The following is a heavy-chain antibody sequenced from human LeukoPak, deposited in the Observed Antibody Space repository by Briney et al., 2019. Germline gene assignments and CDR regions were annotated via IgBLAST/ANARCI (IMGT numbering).Heavy chain of an antibody. CDR3: ARDPAGHGRYFDY. J-gene: IGHJ4*02. Sequence: SETLSLTCTVSGGSINGYFCTWLRQSAGAGLECIGRIHTSGTTYYNPSLKSRVSMSVDTSNSKFSLRLNSVTAADTAVYYCARDPAGHGRYFDYWGQGALVTVSS. CDR2: IHTSGTT. D-gene: IGHD1-14*01. V-gene: IGHV4-4*07. CDR1: GGSINGYF.